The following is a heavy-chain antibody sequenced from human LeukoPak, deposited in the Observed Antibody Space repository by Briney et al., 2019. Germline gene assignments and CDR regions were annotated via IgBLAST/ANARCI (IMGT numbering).Heavy chain of an antibody. V-gene: IGHV3-72*01. CDR3: TRVLGGSYHGGFHY. D-gene: IGHD1-26*01. J-gene: IGHJ4*02. CDR1: GFTFSDHY. Sequence: GGSLRLSCATSGFTFSDHYMDWVRQAPGKGLEWVGRTRNKANSYTTEYAASVKGRFTVSRDDSKNSLYLQMNSLKTEDTAVYYCTRVLGGSYHGGFHYWGQGTLVTVSS. CDR2: TRNKANSYTT.